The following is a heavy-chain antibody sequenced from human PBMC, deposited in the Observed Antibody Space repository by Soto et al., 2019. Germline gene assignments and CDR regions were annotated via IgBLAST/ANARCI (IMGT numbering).Heavy chain of an antibody. CDR3: ARARRLENWFDP. CDR1: GGSLFGDY. CDR2: INSDGNT. J-gene: IGHJ5*02. Sequence: SDTLSLTCTVSGGSLFGDYCTWLPQPAGGGLEWIGRINSDGNTNYSPSLKSRVTMSVDPSRKHFSLNLTSVTAADTASSFCARARRLENWFDPWGPGIQVTVSS. V-gene: IGHV4-4*07. D-gene: IGHD5-12*01.